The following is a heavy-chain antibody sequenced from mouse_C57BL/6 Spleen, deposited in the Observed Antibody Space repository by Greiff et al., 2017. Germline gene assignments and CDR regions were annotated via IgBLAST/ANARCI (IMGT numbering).Heavy chain of an antibody. CDR3: ARGELGPWFAY. J-gene: IGHJ3*01. V-gene: IGHV5-4*03. Sequence: EVKLVESGGGLVKPGGSLKLSCAASGFTFSSYAMSWVRQTPEKRLEWVATISDGGSYTYYPDNVKGRFTISRDNAKNNLYLQMSHLKSEDTAMYYCARGELGPWFAYWGHGTLVTVSA. CDR1: GFTFSSYA. CDR2: ISDGGSYT. D-gene: IGHD4-1*01.